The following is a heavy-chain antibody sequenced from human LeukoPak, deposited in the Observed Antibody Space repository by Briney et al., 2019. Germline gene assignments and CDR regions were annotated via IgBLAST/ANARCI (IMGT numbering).Heavy chain of an antibody. V-gene: IGHV3-7*01. CDR2: IKEDGSEK. J-gene: IGHJ4*02. D-gene: IGHD6-6*01. CDR3: TRGDSSSKIDY. Sequence: GGSLRLSCAASGFTFRGYWMSWVRQAPGKGLEWVANIKEDGSEKYYVDSVKGRFTISRDNAKNSLNLQMDSLRVEDTAVHYCTRGDSSSKIDYWGQGTLVTVSS. CDR1: GFTFRGYW.